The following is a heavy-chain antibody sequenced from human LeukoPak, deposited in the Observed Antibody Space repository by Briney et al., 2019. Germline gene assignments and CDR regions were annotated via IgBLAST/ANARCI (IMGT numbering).Heavy chain of an antibody. CDR3: AKVGTQGENWFDP. V-gene: IGHV3-23*01. CDR1: GFTFSSYG. CDR2: ISGSGGST. J-gene: IGHJ5*02. Sequence: GGSLRLSCAASGFTFSSYGMSWVRQTPGKGLEWVSAISGSGGSTYYADSVKGRFTISRDNSKNTLYLQMNSLRAEDTAVYYCAKVGTQGENWFDPWGQGTLVTVSS. D-gene: IGHD1-1*01.